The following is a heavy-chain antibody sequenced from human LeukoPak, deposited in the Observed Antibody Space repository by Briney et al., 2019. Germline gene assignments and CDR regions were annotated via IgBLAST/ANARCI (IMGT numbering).Heavy chain of an antibody. CDR1: GFTFSSYG. D-gene: IGHD4-17*01. Sequence: GGSLRLSCAASGFTFSSYGMSWVRQAPGKGLEWVSAISGSGGSTYYADSVKGRFTISRDNSKNTLYLQMNSLRAEDTAVYYCAKVKSDGDYLGYWGQGTLVTVSS. CDR2: ISGSGGST. J-gene: IGHJ4*02. V-gene: IGHV3-23*01. CDR3: AKVKSDGDYLGY.